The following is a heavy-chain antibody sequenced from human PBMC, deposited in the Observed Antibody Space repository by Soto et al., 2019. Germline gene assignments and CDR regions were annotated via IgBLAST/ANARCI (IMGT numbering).Heavy chain of an antibody. CDR3: VKRDHTLLTGNH. CDR1: GFIFNNYA. V-gene: IGHV3-64D*06. Sequence: GGSLRLSCLTSGFIFNNYAMHWVRQAPGKGLEYVSAITSNSGKTYYADSVKGRFTISRDSSKNTVFLHMSSLRAEDTAVYYCVKRDHTLLTGNHWGQGALVTVSS. CDR2: ITSNSGKT. J-gene: IGHJ5*02. D-gene: IGHD3-9*01.